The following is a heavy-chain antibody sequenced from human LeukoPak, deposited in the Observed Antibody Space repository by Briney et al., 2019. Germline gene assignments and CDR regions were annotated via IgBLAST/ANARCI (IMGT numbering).Heavy chain of an antibody. D-gene: IGHD3-22*01. V-gene: IGHV1-69*05. CDR2: IIPIFGTA. CDR1: GGTFSSYA. J-gene: IGHJ4*02. Sequence: SVKVSYKASGGTFSSYAISWVRQAPGQGLEWMGRIIPIFGTANYAQKFQGRVTITTDETTSTAYMELSSLRSEDTAVYYCARDIGLLYDSSGGPGWDWGQGTLVTVSS. CDR3: ARDIGLLYDSSGGPGWD.